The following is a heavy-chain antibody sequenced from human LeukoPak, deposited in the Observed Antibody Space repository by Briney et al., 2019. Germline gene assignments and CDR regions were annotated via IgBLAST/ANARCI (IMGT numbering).Heavy chain of an antibody. CDR1: GFTFSNYV. V-gene: IGHV3-30*18. D-gene: IGHD6-13*01. Sequence: GRSLRLSCVTSGFTFSNYVMHWVRQAPGKGLEWVAVISYDGSDKYYADSVKGRFTISRDNSKNTLYLQMNSLRAEDTAVYYCAKDPRRYSRTGGYFDYGGQGTLVTVSS. CDR3: AKDPRRYSRTGGYFDY. J-gene: IGHJ4*02. CDR2: ISYDGSDK.